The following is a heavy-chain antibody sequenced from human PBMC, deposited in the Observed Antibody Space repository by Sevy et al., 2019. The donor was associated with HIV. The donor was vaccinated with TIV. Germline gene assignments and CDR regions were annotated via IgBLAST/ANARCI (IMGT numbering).Heavy chain of an antibody. V-gene: IGHV3-15*07. CDR3: TTDGGGYHYGYSFDY. CDR1: GFTFSNAW. Sequence: GGCLRLSCAASGFTFSNAWMNWVRQAPGKGLEWVGRIKSNTDGGTTDYAAPVKGRFTISRDDSKNTLYLQMNSLKTVDAAVYYCTTDGGGYHYGYSFDYWGQGTPVLVSS. J-gene: IGHJ4*02. D-gene: IGHD5-18*01. CDR2: IKSNTDGGTT.